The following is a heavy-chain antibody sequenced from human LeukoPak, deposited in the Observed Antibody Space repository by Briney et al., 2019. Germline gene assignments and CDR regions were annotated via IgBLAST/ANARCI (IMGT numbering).Heavy chain of an antibody. V-gene: IGHV3-74*01. CDR1: GFTFSTYW. J-gene: IGHJ4*02. D-gene: IGHD5-12*01. CDR3: AKEMKPWMHFDY. CDR2: INPDGSIT. Sequence: QPGGSLRLSCAASGFTFSTYWVHWVRQAPGKGLIWVSRINPDGSITDYADSVKGRFTISRDNAKNTLYLQMNSLRAEDTAVYYCAKEMKPWMHFDYWGQGTLVTVSS.